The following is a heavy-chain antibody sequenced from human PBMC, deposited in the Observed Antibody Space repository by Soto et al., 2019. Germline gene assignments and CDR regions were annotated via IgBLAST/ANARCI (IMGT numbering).Heavy chain of an antibody. CDR1: GYTLTELS. V-gene: IGHV1-24*01. CDR2: SDPAAIKT. J-gene: IGHJ4*02. CDR3: ATLADYFVSGSFPTSFDY. Sequence: QVQMVQSGAEVKKPGASVKVSCKVSGYTLTELSIHWVRQPPGKGLEWMGGSDPAAIKTCYAQKCQGGVPTTEDRSTATAYMELSGLRSEDTAVYSCATLADYFVSGSFPTSFDYWGQGALVTVSS. D-gene: IGHD3-10*01.